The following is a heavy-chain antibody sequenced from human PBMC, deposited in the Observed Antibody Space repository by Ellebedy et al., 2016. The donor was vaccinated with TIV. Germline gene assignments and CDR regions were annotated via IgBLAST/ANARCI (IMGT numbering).Heavy chain of an antibody. J-gene: IGHJ4*02. CDR2: ISYDGSNK. D-gene: IGHD6-13*01. Sequence: GESLKISXAASGFTFSSYGMHWVRQAPGKGLEWVAVISYDGSNKYYADSVKGRFTISRDNSKNTLYLQMNSLRAEDTAVYYCARGDLSSSSPSDYWGQGTLVTVSS. CDR3: ARGDLSSSSPSDY. CDR1: GFTFSSYG. V-gene: IGHV3-30*03.